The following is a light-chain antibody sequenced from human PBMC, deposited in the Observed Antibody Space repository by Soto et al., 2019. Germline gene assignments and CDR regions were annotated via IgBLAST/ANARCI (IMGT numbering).Light chain of an antibody. Sequence: DIQMTQSPSSLSASVGDRVTITCRASQSIISYLSWYQQKPGKAPKLLIYAATTVQSGVPSRFSGSGSGTDFTLTISSLQPEASATYYCQQSYDILSFGGGTKVDIK. J-gene: IGKJ4*01. CDR3: QQSYDILS. CDR2: AAT. CDR1: QSIISY. V-gene: IGKV1-39*01.